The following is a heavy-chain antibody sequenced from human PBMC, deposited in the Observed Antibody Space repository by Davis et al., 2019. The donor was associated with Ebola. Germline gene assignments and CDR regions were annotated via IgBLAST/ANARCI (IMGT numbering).Heavy chain of an antibody. CDR2: IYYSGST. V-gene: IGHV4-59*01. CDR3: ARVAYSSGWGAIDY. D-gene: IGHD6-19*01. CDR1: GASIRSFY. Sequence: SDPLSLTVPLPGASIRSFYWSWFRQPPGKGLEWIGYIYYSGSTNYNPSLKSRVTISVDTSKNQFSLKLSSVTAADTAVYYCARVAYSSGWGAIDYWGQGTLVTVSS. J-gene: IGHJ4*02.